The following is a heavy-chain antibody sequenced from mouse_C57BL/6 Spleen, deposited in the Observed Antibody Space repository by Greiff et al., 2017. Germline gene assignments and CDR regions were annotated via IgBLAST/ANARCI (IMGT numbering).Heavy chain of an antibody. CDR2: INYDGSST. CDR3: ARVTTVVAGDY. Sequence: EVKVVESEGGLVQPGSSMKLSCTASGFTFSDYYMAWVRQVPEKGLEWVANINYDGSSTYYLDSLKSRFIISRDNAKNILYLQMSSLKSEDTATYYCARVTTVVAGDYWGQGTTLTVSS. D-gene: IGHD1-1*01. CDR1: GFTFSDYY. V-gene: IGHV5-16*01. J-gene: IGHJ2*01.